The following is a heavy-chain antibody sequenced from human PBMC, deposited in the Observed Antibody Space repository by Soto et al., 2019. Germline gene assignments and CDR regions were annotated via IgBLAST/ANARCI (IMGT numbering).Heavy chain of an antibody. Sequence: QVQLVQSGAEVKKPGASVKVSCKASGYTFTSFVISWVRQAPGQGLEWMGWISASNGDTNSAQKFQGRLTMATDTSTNTAYMELRSLISDDTAVYYCARADFGVVPAATYIDHWGQGTRVSVSS. CDR2: ISASNGDT. J-gene: IGHJ4*02. V-gene: IGHV1-18*01. CDR1: GYTFTSFV. D-gene: IGHD6-25*01. CDR3: ARADFGVVPAATYIDH.